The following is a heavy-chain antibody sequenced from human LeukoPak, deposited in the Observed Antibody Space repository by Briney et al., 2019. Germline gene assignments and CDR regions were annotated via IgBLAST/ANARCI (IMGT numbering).Heavy chain of an antibody. V-gene: IGHV3-33*01. CDR2: IWYDGSNK. J-gene: IGHJ4*02. Sequence: PGGSMRLAWAAAAFTFSTYGMHWVRQAPGKGLEWEAFIWYDGSNKFYRDSMKGRFTISRENSKNTMYLQMNNLRAEDTAVYYCARGPRGVGEMKTYYFDQWGQGTLVTVSS. CDR3: ARGPRGVGEMKTYYFDQ. D-gene: IGHD3-16*01. CDR1: AFTFSTYG.